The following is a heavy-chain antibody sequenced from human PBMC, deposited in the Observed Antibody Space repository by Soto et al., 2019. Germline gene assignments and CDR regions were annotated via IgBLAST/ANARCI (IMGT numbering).Heavy chain of an antibody. Sequence: GESLKISCKGSGYSFIDYWIGWVRQMPGKGLEWMGIIYPGDSDTRYSPSFQGQVTISADKSISTAYLQWSSLKASDTAMYYCASQEMATKNVDAFDIWGQGTMVTVSS. D-gene: IGHD5-12*01. CDR2: IYPGDSDT. CDR3: ASQEMATKNVDAFDI. J-gene: IGHJ3*02. CDR1: GYSFIDYW. V-gene: IGHV5-51*01.